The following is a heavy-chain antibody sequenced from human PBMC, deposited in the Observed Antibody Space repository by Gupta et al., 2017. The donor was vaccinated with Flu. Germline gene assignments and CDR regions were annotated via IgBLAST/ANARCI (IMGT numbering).Heavy chain of an antibody. J-gene: IGHJ6*03. CDR2: IYYNGKT. Sequence: SSNSYGGWIRQTPGKGLEWIGSIYYNGKTYHNPALKSRVTISVDSAKNQFSLKLRSVTAADTAVFFCARGFSYYLYYMDVGGKGRTVTVYS. D-gene: IGHD3-10*01. V-gene: IGHV4-39*01. CDR3: ARGFSYYLYYMDV. CDR1: SSNSY.